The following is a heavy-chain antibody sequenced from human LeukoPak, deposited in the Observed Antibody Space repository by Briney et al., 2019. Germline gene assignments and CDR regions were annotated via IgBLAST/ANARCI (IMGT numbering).Heavy chain of an antibody. CDR2: ISYDGSNK. CDR3: AKGRSLGYSYGLLDY. J-gene: IGHJ4*02. CDR1: GFTFSSYS. D-gene: IGHD5-18*01. V-gene: IGHV3-30*18. Sequence: GGSLRLSCAASGFTFSSYSMNWVRQAPGKGLEWVAVISYDGSNKHYADSVKGRFTISRDNSKNTLYLQMNSLRAEDTAIYYCAKGRSLGYSYGLLDYWGQGTLVTVSS.